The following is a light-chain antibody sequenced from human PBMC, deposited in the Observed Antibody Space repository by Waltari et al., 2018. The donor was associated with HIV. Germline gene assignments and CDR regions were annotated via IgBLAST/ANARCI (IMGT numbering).Light chain of an antibody. CDR2: GAS. V-gene: IGKV3-15*01. Sequence: EILLTQSPATLSVSPGERVTLSCRASQSVSTNLAWYQQKPSQPPSLLIYGASSTATDIPARFSASGSWTEFTLTINSLQSEDFAVDYCQHYSNWPPWTFGQGTRVEFK. CDR1: QSVSTN. CDR3: QHYSNWPPWT. J-gene: IGKJ1*01.